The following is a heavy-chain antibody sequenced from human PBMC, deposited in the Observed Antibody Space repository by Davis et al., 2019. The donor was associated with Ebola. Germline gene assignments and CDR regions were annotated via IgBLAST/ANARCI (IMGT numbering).Heavy chain of an antibody. CDR2: INAGNGNT. V-gene: IGHV1-3*01. D-gene: IGHD3-22*01. CDR3: ARATRGTSFDSSGYLDY. CDR1: GYTFTSYA. Sequence: ASVKVSCKASGYTFTSYAMHWVRQAPGQRLEWMGWINAGNGNTKYSQKFQGRVTITADKSTSTAYMELSSLRSEDTAVYYCARATRGTSFDSSGYLDYWGQGTLVTVSS. J-gene: IGHJ4*02.